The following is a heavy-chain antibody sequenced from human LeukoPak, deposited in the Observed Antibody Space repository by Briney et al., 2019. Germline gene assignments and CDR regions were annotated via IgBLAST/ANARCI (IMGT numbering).Heavy chain of an antibody. Sequence: ASVKVSCKASGYTFTGYYMHWVRQAPGQGLEWMGWINPNSGGTNYAQKFQGRVTMTRDTSLSTAYMELCRLRSDDTAVYYCARSMPQWLVHRGWFDPWGQGTLVTVSS. CDR2: INPNSGGT. CDR3: ARSMPQWLVHRGWFDP. CDR1: GYTFTGYY. J-gene: IGHJ5*02. D-gene: IGHD6-19*01. V-gene: IGHV1-2*02.